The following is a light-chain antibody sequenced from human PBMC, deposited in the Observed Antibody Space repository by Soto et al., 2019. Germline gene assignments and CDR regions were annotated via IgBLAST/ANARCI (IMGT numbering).Light chain of an antibody. Sequence: DIVLTQSPGTLSLSPGERASLSCRASQSVSSGHLAWYQQKPGQAPRLLIYGASSRATGIPDRFSGSGSGTDFTLTISRLEPEDFAVYYCQQRSNWPWITSGQGTRLEIK. J-gene: IGKJ5*01. CDR2: GAS. CDR3: QQRSNWPWIT. CDR1: QSVSSGH. V-gene: IGKV3D-20*02.